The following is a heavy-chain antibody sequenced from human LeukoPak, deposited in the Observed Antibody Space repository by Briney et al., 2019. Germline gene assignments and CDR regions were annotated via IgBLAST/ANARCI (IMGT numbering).Heavy chain of an antibody. CDR2: IYTSGST. J-gene: IGHJ4*02. D-gene: IGHD1-26*01. Sequence: SETLSLTCTVSGGSISSYYCNWIRQPAGKGLEWIGRIYTSGSTNYNPSLKSRVTMSVDTSKNQFSLKLSPVTAADTAVYYCANVGGLPYFDYWGQGTLVTVSS. V-gene: IGHV4-4*07. CDR3: ANVGGLPYFDY. CDR1: GGSISSYY.